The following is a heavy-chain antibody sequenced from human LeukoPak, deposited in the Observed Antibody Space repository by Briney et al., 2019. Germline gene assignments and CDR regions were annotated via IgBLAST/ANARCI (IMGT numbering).Heavy chain of an antibody. CDR2: IYTSGST. D-gene: IGHD1-26*01. CDR1: GGSIRSYY. CDR3: ARERGYSGSYYFDY. Sequence: SETLSLPCTVCGGSIRSYYWSWIRQPAGKGVEWIGRIYTSGSTNYNPSLKSRVTMSVDTSKNQFSLKLSSVTAADTAVYYCARERGYSGSYYFDYWGQGTLVTVSS. J-gene: IGHJ4*02. V-gene: IGHV4-4*07.